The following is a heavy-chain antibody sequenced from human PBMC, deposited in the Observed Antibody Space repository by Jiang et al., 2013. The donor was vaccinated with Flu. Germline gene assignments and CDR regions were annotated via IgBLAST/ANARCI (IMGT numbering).Heavy chain of an antibody. D-gene: IGHD7-27*01. CDR1: GFTVRTNY. CDR3: ARALTWGKYGSNLYYFDY. V-gene: IGHV3-53*01. CDR2: IYSDGTT. J-gene: IGHJ4*02. Sequence: VQLLESGGGLIQPGGSLRLSCAASGFTVRTNYMSWVRQAPGKGLEWVSVIYSDGTTYYGDSVEGRFTISRDNSKNTLYLQMNSLRADDTAVYYCARALTWGKYGSNLYYFDYWGQGTLVTVSS.